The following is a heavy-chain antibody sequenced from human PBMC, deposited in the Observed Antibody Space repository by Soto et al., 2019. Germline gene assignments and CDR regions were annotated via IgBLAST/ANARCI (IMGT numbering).Heavy chain of an antibody. J-gene: IGHJ6*02. V-gene: IGHV4-61*01. Sequence: SETLSLTCTVSGGSISSSSYYWGWIRQPPGKGLEWIGYIYYSGSTNYNPSLKSRVTISVDTSKNQFSLKLSSVTAADTAVYYCARDNGVAVAGSGYYYGMDVWGQGTTVTVSS. CDR3: ARDNGVAVAGSGYYYGMDV. CDR1: GGSISSSSYY. D-gene: IGHD6-19*01. CDR2: IYYSGST.